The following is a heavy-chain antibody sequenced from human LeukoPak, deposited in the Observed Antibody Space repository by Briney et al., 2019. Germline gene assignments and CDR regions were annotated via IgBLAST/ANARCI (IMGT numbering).Heavy chain of an antibody. CDR1: GFTFSSYS. CDR2: ISSSSSYI. Sequence: GGSLRLSYAASGFTFSSYSMNWVRQAPGKGLEWVSSISSSSSYIYYADSVKGRFTISRDNAKNSLYLQMNSLRAEDTAVYYCAREADYDFWSGRPGSFDYWGQGTLVTVSS. CDR3: AREADYDFWSGRPGSFDY. V-gene: IGHV3-21*01. J-gene: IGHJ4*02. D-gene: IGHD3-3*01.